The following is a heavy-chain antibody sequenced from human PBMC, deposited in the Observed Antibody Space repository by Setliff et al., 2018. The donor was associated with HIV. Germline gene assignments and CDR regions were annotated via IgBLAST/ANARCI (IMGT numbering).Heavy chain of an antibody. J-gene: IGHJ3*02. CDR3: ATADFPPPSYIWESYRSGAFDI. D-gene: IGHD3-16*02. CDR1: GGSISDSH. CDR2: IYYSRTSSYENFFHTGST. V-gene: IGHV4-59*01. Sequence: PSETLSLTCTVSGGSISDSHWSWIRQPPGKGLEWIGYIYYSRTSSYENFFHTGSTNYNPSLKSRVTISLDTSKNQFSLNLSSVPAADTAVYYCATADFPPPSYIWESYRSGAFDIWGQGTMVTVSS.